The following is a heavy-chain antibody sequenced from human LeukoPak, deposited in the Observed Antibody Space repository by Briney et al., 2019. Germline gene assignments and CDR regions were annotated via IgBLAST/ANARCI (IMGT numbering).Heavy chain of an antibody. Sequence: PTGGSLRLSCAASGFTFDDYAMHWVRQAPGKGLEWVSLISWDGGSTYYADSVKGRFTISRDNSKNSLYLQMNSLRAEDTALYYCAKDYYYDSSGGPFDYWGQETLVTVSS. CDR2: ISWDGGST. J-gene: IGHJ4*02. D-gene: IGHD3-22*01. CDR1: GFTFDDYA. V-gene: IGHV3-43D*03. CDR3: AKDYYYDSSGGPFDY.